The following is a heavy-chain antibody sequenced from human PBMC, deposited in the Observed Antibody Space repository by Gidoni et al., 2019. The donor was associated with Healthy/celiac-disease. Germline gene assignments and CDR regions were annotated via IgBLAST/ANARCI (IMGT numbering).Heavy chain of an antibody. Sequence: EVQLVESGGGLVKPGGSLRLSCAASGLTFSSYSMNWVRQAPGKGLEWVSSISSSSSYIYYADSVKGRFTISRDNAKNSLYLQMNSLRAEDTAVYYCARDFRLLRFLEWSYNAFDIWGQGTMVTVSS. CDR3: ARDFRLLRFLEWSYNAFDI. CDR2: ISSSSSYI. J-gene: IGHJ3*02. V-gene: IGHV3-21*01. CDR1: GLTFSSYS. D-gene: IGHD3-3*01.